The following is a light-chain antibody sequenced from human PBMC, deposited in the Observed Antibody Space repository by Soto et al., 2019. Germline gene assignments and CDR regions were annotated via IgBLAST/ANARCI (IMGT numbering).Light chain of an antibody. J-gene: IGKJ3*01. V-gene: IGKV3-15*01. Sequence: EIVMTQSPATLSVSPGERATLSCRASQSVSSNLDWYQQKPGQAPRLLIYGASTRATGIPARFSGSGSGTEFTLPRSSVQSEDFAVYYGQQHPTFGAGTKVDIK. CDR3: QQHPT. CDR2: GAS. CDR1: QSVSSN.